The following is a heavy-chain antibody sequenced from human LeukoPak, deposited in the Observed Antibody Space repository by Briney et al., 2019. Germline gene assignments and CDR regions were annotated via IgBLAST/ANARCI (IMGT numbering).Heavy chain of an antibody. CDR1: GFTFSSYG. D-gene: IGHD6-13*01. CDR2: IRYDGSNK. V-gene: IGHV3-30*02. CDR3: ARPFIAAAGIPDY. Sequence: GGSLRLSCAASGFTFSSYGMHWVRQAPGKGLEWVAFIRYDGSNKYYADSVKGRFTISRDNSKNTLYLQMNSLRAEDTAVYYCARPFIAAAGIPDYWGQGTLVTVSS. J-gene: IGHJ4*02.